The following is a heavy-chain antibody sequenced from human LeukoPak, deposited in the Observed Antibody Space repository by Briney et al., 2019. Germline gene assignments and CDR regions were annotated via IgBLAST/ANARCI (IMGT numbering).Heavy chain of an antibody. V-gene: IGHV3-30*18. CDR1: GFTFSSYV. Sequence: GGSLRLSGAASGFTFSSYVMHWVRQAPGKGLEWVAVISYDGSNKYYADSVKGRFTISRDNSKNTLYLQMNSLRAEDTAVYYCAKDHGGIAIWGQGTMVTVSS. CDR2: ISYDGSNK. D-gene: IGHD6-13*01. J-gene: IGHJ3*02. CDR3: AKDHGGIAI.